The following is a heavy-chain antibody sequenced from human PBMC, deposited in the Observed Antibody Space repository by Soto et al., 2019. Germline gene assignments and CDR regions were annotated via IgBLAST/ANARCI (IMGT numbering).Heavy chain of an antibody. CDR2: IYYSGNT. Sequence: PSETLSLTCTVSGGSISSYYWSWIRLPPGKGLEWIGYIYYSGNTYYNPTLKSRVYISVDTSKNQFSLNLTSVTAADTAVYYCARDRRHDYRSNYPDYWGQGTLVTVSS. J-gene: IGHJ4*02. CDR1: GGSISSYY. V-gene: IGHV4-59*12. CDR3: ARDRRHDYRSNYPDY. D-gene: IGHD3-10*01.